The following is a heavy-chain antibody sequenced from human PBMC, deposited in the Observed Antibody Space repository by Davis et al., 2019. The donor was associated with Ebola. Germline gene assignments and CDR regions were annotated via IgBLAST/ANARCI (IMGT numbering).Heavy chain of an antibody. D-gene: IGHD2-2*01. CDR1: GYTFIYYY. J-gene: IGHJ4*02. CDR3: ARGPAANAPLDY. Sequence: PGGSLRLSCKAFGYTFIYYYINWVRQTPGQGLEWMGRINPKSGATTYAQRFQGGVTMTRDTSSGTAYMDLGSLKSDDTAVYYCARGPAANAPLDYWGQGTLVTVSS. V-gene: IGHV1-2*02. CDR2: INPKSGAT.